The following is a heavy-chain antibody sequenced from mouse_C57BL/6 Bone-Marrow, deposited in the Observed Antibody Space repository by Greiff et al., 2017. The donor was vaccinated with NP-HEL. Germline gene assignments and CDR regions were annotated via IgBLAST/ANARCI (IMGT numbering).Heavy chain of an antibody. Sequence: EVQLQQSGAELVRPGSSVKMSCKTSGYTFTSYGINWVKQRPGQGLEWIGYIYIGNGYTEYNEKFKGKATMTSDTSSSTAYMQLSSLTSEDSAIYVCARSEITTGSYYFDYWGQGTTLTVSS. CDR3: ARSEITTGSYYFDY. CDR2: IYIGNGYT. D-gene: IGHD1-1*01. J-gene: IGHJ2*01. V-gene: IGHV1-58*01. CDR1: GYTFTSYG.